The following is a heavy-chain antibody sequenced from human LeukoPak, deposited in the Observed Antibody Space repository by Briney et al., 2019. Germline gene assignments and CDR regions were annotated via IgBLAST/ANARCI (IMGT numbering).Heavy chain of an antibody. V-gene: IGHV1-46*01. J-gene: IGHJ4*02. CDR3: ARLPYRDGVAQDY. CDR2: INPISGAT. Sequence: ASVKVSCKTSGYTFTRYYMQWVRQAPGHGLEWMGIINPISGATDYAQKFQGRVTMTRDTSTSTVYMELSSLRSEDTAMYYCARLPYRDGVAQDYWGQGTLVTVSP. D-gene: IGHD3-16*02. CDR1: GYTFTRYY.